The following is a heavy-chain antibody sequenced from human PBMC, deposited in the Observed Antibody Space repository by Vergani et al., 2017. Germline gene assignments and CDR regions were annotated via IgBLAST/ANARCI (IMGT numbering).Heavy chain of an antibody. CDR2: IYYSGST. Sequence: QVQLQQWGAGLLKPSETLSLTCTVSGGSISSYYWSWIRQPPGKGLEWIGYIYYSGSTNYNPSLKSRVTISVDTSKNQFSLKLSSVTAADTAVYYCARDLNRGWFDPWGQGTLVTVSS. J-gene: IGHJ5*02. CDR3: ARDLNRGWFDP. V-gene: IGHV4-59*01. D-gene: IGHD2/OR15-2a*01. CDR1: GGSISSYY.